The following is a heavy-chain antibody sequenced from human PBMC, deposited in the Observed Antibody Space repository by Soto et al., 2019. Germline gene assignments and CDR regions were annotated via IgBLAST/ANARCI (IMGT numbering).Heavy chain of an antibody. CDR3: PRHWAWGSLGY. Sequence: QVQLQESGPGLVKPSETLSLTCTVSGVSISSDYWSWIRQPPGQGLEWIGFIYYSGSINYNRSFESRVAISVDTSKNQSSLNLTSVTAADTAVYYCPRHWAWGSLGYWGQGPLVTVSS. CDR2: IYYSGSI. CDR1: GVSISSDY. D-gene: IGHD3-16*01. J-gene: IGHJ4*02. V-gene: IGHV4-59*08.